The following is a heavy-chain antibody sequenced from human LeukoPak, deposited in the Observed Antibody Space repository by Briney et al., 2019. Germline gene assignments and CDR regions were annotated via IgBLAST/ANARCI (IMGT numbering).Heavy chain of an antibody. CDR1: GYTFTSYG. Sequence: ASVKVSCKASGYTFTSYGISWVRQAPGQGLEWMGWISAYNGNTNYAQKLQGRVTMTTDTSTSTAYMELRSLRSDDTAVYYCARDHLTYYDSSDGIDYWGQGTLVTVSS. V-gene: IGHV1-18*01. J-gene: IGHJ4*02. CDR3: ARDHLTYYDSSDGIDY. CDR2: ISAYNGNT. D-gene: IGHD3-22*01.